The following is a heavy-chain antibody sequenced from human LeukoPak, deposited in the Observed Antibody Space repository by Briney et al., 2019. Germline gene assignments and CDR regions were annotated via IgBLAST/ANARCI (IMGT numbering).Heavy chain of an antibody. CDR2: IYYSGST. Sequence: SETLSLTCAVYGGSFRGYYWGWIRQPPGKGLEWIGSIYYSGSTYYNPSLKSRVTISVDTSKNQFSLKLSSVTAADTAVYYCARLWGGVVGATAAFDIWGQGTMVTVSS. D-gene: IGHD1-26*01. V-gene: IGHV4-34*01. J-gene: IGHJ3*02. CDR3: ARLWGGVVGATAAFDI. CDR1: GGSFRGYY.